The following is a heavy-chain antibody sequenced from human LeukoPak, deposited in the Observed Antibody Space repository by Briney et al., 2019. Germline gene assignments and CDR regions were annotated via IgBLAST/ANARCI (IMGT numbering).Heavy chain of an antibody. CDR3: AKARVSSGRHFDY. CDR2: ISSSGSTI. J-gene: IGHJ4*02. D-gene: IGHD6-19*01. CDR1: GFTFSSYE. V-gene: IGHV3-48*03. Sequence: GGSLRLSCAASGFTFSSYEMNWVRQAPGKGLEWVSYISSSGSTIYYADSVKGRFTIFRDNSKNTLSLQMSSLRAEDTAAYYCAKARVSSGRHFDYWGQGTLVTVSS.